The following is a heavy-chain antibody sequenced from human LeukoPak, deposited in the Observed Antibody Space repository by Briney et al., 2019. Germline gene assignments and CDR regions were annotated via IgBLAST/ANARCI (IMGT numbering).Heavy chain of an antibody. CDR1: GGSISSTRHY. CDR2: KYYSGST. D-gene: IGHD1-1*01. V-gene: IGHV4-39*01. J-gene: IGHJ4*02. CDR3: ATWRTAKTGFDY. Sequence: SETLSLTCTVSGGSISSTRHYWGWIRQTPGKGLEWIGNKYYSGSTYYNPSLKSRVTISVDTSKNQFSLRLSSVTAADTAVYYCATWRTAKTGFDYWGQGTLVTVSS.